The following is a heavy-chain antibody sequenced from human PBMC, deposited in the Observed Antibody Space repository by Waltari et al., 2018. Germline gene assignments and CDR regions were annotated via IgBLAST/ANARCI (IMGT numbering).Heavy chain of an antibody. CDR3: ARERSRDFDWLPNVLDV. D-gene: IGHD3-9*01. CDR2: IDHRGST. J-gene: IGHJ3*01. Sequence: QVQLQQGGAGLLKPSETLSLTCTVHGGSFSGHFWTCIRQAPGKGLEWLGEIDHRGSTHYNPSFRSRVTISVDTSKNQFSLQLNSVTAADTALYYCARERSRDFDWLPNVLDVWGLGTLVTVSS. V-gene: IGHV4-34*02. CDR1: GGSFSGHF.